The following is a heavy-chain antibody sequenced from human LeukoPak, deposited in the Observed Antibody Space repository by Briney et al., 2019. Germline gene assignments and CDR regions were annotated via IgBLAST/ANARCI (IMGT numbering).Heavy chain of an antibody. CDR2: ISAYNGNT. V-gene: IGHV1-18*01. J-gene: IGHJ4*02. D-gene: IGHD6-19*01. CDR1: GYTFTLYC. CDR3: AGGAYSSGWYHFDY. Sequence: ASVKVFCKASGYTFTLYCNSWVRQAPGQGLEWMGWISAYNGNTNYAQKLQGRVTITTGTSTSTAYMKQRSLRSDDTAVYYCAGGAYSSGWYHFDYWGQGTLVTVSS.